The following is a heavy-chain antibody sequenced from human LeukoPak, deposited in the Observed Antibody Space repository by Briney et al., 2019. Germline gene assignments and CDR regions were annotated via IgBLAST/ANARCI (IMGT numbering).Heavy chain of an antibody. J-gene: IGHJ4*02. V-gene: IGHV4-59*08. CDR1: GGSISSYY. CDR3: ARSAPAYDSSGYYLGYFDY. CDR2: IYYSGST. D-gene: IGHD3-22*01. Sequence: SETLSLTCTVSGGSISSYYWSWIRQPPGKGLEWIGYIYYSGSTNHNPSLKSRVTISVDTSKNQFSLKLSSVTAADTAVYYCARSAPAYDSSGYYLGYFDYWGQGTLVTVSS.